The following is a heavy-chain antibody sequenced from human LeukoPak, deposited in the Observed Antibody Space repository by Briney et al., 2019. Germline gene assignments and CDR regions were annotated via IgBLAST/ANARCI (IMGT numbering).Heavy chain of an antibody. J-gene: IGHJ4*02. CDR2: ISGSGDSA. CDR1: GFTFTNYA. CDR3: AKLRSVVVIAALNY. Sequence: GGSLRLSCAASGFTFTNYAMSWVRQAPGKGLEWVSTISGSGDSAYYADSVKGRFTISRDNSKNTLYLQVNSLRADDTAVYYCAKLRSVVVIAALNYWGQGILVTVSS. V-gene: IGHV3-23*01. D-gene: IGHD2-21*01.